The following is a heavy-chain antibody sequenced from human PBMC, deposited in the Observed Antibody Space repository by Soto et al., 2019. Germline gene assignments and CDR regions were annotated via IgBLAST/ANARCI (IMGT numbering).Heavy chain of an antibody. CDR3: AKDPVNRYYFDY. Sequence: GGSLRLSCAVSGFTFSDYWMSWVRQAPGKGLEWVAVISYDGSNKYYADSVKGRFTISRDNSKNTLYLQMNSLRAEDTAVYYCAKDPVNRYYFDYWGQGTLVTVSS. CDR1: GFTFSDYW. J-gene: IGHJ4*02. V-gene: IGHV3-30*18. CDR2: ISYDGSNK.